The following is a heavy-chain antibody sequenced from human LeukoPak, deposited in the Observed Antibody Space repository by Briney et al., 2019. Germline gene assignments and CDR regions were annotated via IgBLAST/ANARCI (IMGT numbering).Heavy chain of an antibody. V-gene: IGHV3-23*01. J-gene: IGHJ4*02. D-gene: IGHD4-17*01. Sequence: GGSLRLSCAASGFTFSSCAMSWVRQAPGKGLEWVSSISGSGDNTCYADSVKDRFRISRDNSKTTVSLQMNSLRAEDTAVYYCAKGRGTAVTSAANYWGQGTLVTVSS. CDR2: ISGSGDNT. CDR3: AKGRGTAVTSAANY. CDR1: GFTFSSCA.